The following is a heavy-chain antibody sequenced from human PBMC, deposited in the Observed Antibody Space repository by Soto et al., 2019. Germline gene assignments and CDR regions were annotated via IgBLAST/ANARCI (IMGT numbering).Heavy chain of an antibody. Sequence: QITLKESGPTLVAPTQTLTLTCTYSGFSLRTTGVGVGWIRQPPGKALEWLGIIYWNDDKRYGLSLKNRFTLTSDISKCQVVLTMTNMDPVDTATYFCAHTWGLPFDYWGQGTLVIVSS. D-gene: IGHD3-16*01. J-gene: IGHJ4*02. CDR3: AHTWGLPFDY. V-gene: IGHV2-5*01. CDR2: IYWNDDK. CDR1: GFSLRTTGVG.